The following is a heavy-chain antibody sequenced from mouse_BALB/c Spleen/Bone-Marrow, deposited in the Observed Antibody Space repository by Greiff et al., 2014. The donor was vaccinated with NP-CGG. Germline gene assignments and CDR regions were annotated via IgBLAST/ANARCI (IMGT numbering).Heavy chain of an antibody. V-gene: IGHV2-6-7*01. D-gene: IGHD2-10*02. CDR3: ARDRRYGNYEDAMDY. J-gene: IGHJ4*01. CDR1: GVSLNGYG. Sequence: QGQLKESGPGLGAPSQSLSITCTVSGVSLNGYGVTWVRQPPGKGLEWLGMIWGDGTTDYNSSLKSRLSISKDNSKSQVFLKMNSLQTDDTARYYCARDRRYGNYEDAMDYWGQGTSVTVSS. CDR2: IWGDGTT.